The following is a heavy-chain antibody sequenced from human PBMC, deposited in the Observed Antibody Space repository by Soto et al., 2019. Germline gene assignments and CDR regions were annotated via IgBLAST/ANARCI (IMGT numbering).Heavy chain of an antibody. CDR1: GYTFSRYG. V-gene: IGHV1-18*01. Sequence: QVQLVQSGAEVREPGASVKVSCKTSGYTFSRYGITWVRQAPGQGREWMGWINGNTGHTIYAMNLEDRLTISTDTSTSTDYMELRSMKSDDTAVYYCETERKWEPLPYWGQGTLVTVSS. CDR2: INGNTGHT. J-gene: IGHJ4*02. CDR3: ETERKWEPLPY. D-gene: IGHD1-26*01.